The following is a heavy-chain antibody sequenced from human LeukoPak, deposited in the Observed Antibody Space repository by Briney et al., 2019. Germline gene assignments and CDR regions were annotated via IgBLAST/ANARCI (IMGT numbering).Heavy chain of an antibody. D-gene: IGHD6-13*01. CDR1: GYSFSTYW. V-gene: IGHV5-51*01. Sequence: GESLKISCKGSGYSFSTYWIGCVRQMPGKGLEWMGIISPSDSDTRYSPSFQGQVTISADKSISTAYLQWSSLKASDTAIYYCARPAYSSSLSSHFDPWGQGTLVTVSS. J-gene: IGHJ5*02. CDR3: ARPAYSSSLSSHFDP. CDR2: ISPSDSDT.